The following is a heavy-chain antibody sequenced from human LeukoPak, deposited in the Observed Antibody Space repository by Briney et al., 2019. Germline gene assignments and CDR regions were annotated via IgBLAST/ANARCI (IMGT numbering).Heavy chain of an antibody. Sequence: SETLSLTCTVSGGSISSYYWSWIRQPPGKGLEWIGYIYYSGSTNYNPSLKSRVTISVDTSKNQFSLKLSSVTAADTAVYYCARSLPAATPIIAFDIWGQGTMVTVSS. V-gene: IGHV4-59*01. J-gene: IGHJ3*02. CDR1: GGSISSYY. D-gene: IGHD2-2*01. CDR2: IYYSGST. CDR3: ARSLPAATPIIAFDI.